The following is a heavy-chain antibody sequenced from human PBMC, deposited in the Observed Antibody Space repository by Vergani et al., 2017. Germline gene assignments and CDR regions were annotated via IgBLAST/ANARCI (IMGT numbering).Heavy chain of an antibody. CDR3: AAYAAGGVRSGYYYSVHY. D-gene: IGHD3-3*01. J-gene: IGHJ4*02. CDR2: INHSGST. V-gene: IGHV4-34*01. Sequence: QVQLQQWGAGLLKPSETLSLTCAVYGGSFSGYYWSWIRQPPGKGLEWIGEINHSGSTNYNPSLKSRVTISVDTSKNQFSLKLSSVTAADTAVYYCAAYAAGGVRSGYYYSVHYWGQGTLVTVSS. CDR1: GGSFSGYY.